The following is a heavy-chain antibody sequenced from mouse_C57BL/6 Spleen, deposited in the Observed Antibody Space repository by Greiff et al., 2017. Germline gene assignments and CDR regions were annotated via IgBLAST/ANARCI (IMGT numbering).Heavy chain of an antibody. CDR1: GYTFTSYW. J-gene: IGHJ4*01. CDR2: IYPGSGST. D-gene: IGHD3-2*02. V-gene: IGHV1-55*01. Sequence: QVQLQQPGAELVKPGASVKMSCKASGYTFTSYWITWVKQRPGQGLEWIGVIYPGSGSTNYNEKFKSKATLTVDTSSSTAYMQLSSLTSEDSAVYYCANRAQGKGYYAMDYWGQGTSVTVSS. CDR3: ANRAQGKGYYAMDY.